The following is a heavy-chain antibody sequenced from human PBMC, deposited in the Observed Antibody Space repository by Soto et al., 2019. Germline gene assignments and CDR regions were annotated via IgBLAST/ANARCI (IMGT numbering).Heavy chain of an antibody. CDR1: GGSITRSGSA. Sequence: QLQLQESGPGLVKPSETLSLTCNASGGSITRSGSAWGWIRQSPGKGLEWIGTIDYSGNTYYIPSLKSRNTITVDTYKHQISLKLSSVTAADTAVYYCARHIHNQGFEYYFDSWGQGTLVTVSS. V-gene: IGHV4-39*01. J-gene: IGHJ4*02. CDR2: IDYSGNT. D-gene: IGHD1-1*01. CDR3: ARHIHNQGFEYYFDS.